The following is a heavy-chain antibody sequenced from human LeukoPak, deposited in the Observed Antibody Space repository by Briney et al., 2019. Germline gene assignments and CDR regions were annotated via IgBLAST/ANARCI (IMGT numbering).Heavy chain of an antibody. J-gene: IGHJ4*02. Sequence: SETLSLTCTVSGGSISSYYWSWIRQPPGKGLEWIGYIYYRGSTNYNPSLKSRVSISVDTSKNQFSLKLGSVTAADTAVYYCARRMPAGTVDYWGQGTLVTVSS. CDR1: GGSISSYY. V-gene: IGHV4-59*01. D-gene: IGHD4-17*01. CDR3: ARRMPAGTVDY. CDR2: IYYRGST.